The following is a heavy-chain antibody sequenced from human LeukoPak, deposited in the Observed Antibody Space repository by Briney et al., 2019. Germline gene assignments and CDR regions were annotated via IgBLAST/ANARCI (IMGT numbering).Heavy chain of an antibody. V-gene: IGHV3-64*01. Sequence: GGSLRLSCAASGFTFSTHARHWVRQAPGQGLEYVSTINSNGGATYYGNSVKGSFTISRDNSKNTLYLQMGSLRAEDMAMYYCAKGQRNFDFGGAGTLVTVSS. D-gene: IGHD5-18*01. CDR1: GFTFSTHA. J-gene: IGHJ4*02. CDR3: AKGQRNFDF. CDR2: INSNGGAT.